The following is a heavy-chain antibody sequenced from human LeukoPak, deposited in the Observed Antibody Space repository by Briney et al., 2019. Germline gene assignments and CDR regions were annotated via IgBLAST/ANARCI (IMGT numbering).Heavy chain of an antibody. D-gene: IGHD6-13*01. CDR1: GYTFTGYG. J-gene: IGHJ4*02. CDR2: ISAYNGNT. Sequence: VSVKVSCKASGYTFTGYGISWVRQAPGQGLEWMGWISAYNGNTNYAQKLQGRVTMTTDTSTSAAYMELRSLRSDDTAVYYCAIHRTIAAAGDYWGQGTLVTVSS. V-gene: IGHV1-18*01. CDR3: AIHRTIAAAGDY.